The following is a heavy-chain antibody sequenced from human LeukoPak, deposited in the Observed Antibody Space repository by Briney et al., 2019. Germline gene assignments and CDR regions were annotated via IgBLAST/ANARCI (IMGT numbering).Heavy chain of an antibody. Sequence: GGSLRLSCAASGFTFSSYAMSWVRQAPGKGLEWVSAISGSGGSTYYADSVKGRFTISRDNSKNTLYLQMNSLRAEDTAVYYCAKDPYNTAMALYYFDYWGQGTLVTVSS. CDR3: AKDPYNTAMALYYFDY. V-gene: IGHV3-23*01. J-gene: IGHJ4*02. CDR1: GFTFSSYA. D-gene: IGHD5-18*01. CDR2: ISGSGGST.